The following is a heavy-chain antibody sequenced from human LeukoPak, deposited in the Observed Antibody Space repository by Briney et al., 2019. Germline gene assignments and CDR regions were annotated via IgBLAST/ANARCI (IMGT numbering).Heavy chain of an antibody. Sequence: GGSLRLSCAVSGFTSSSYSMNWVRQAPGKGLEWVSYISSSSSTIYYADSVKGRFTISRDNAKNSLYLQMNSLRAEDTAVYYCARVGGYERAFDIGGQGTMVTVSS. J-gene: IGHJ3*02. V-gene: IGHV3-48*01. CDR3: ARVGGYERAFDI. CDR2: ISSSSSTI. CDR1: GFTSSSYS. D-gene: IGHD5-12*01.